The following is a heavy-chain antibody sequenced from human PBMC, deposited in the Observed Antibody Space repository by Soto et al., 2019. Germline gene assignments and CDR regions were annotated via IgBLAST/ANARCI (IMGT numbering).Heavy chain of an antibody. CDR3: AREGITMVRGVTQPDYYYGMDV. CDR2: ISAYNGNT. Sequence: ASVKVSCKASGYTFTSYGISWVRQAPGQGLEWMGWISAYNGNTNYAQKLQGSVTMTIDTSTSTAYMELRSLISDDTAVYYCAREGITMVRGVTQPDYYYGMDVWGQGTTVTVSS. D-gene: IGHD3-10*01. J-gene: IGHJ6*02. CDR1: GYTFTSYG. V-gene: IGHV1-18*01.